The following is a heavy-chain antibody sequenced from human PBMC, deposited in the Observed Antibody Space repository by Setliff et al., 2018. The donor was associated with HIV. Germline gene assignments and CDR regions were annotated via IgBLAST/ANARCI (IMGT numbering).Heavy chain of an antibody. CDR3: ARLTTMIRGVIGRAFDI. J-gene: IGHJ3*02. D-gene: IGHD3-10*01. Sequence: PGESLKISCKGSGYSFTNFWIGWVRQMPGKGLEWMGIIYPGDSDTRYSPSFQGQVTISVDKSITTAYLQWSSLKASDTAMYYCARLTTMIRGVIGRAFDIWGQGTMVTVSS. CDR2: IYPGDSDT. V-gene: IGHV5-51*01. CDR1: GYSFTNFW.